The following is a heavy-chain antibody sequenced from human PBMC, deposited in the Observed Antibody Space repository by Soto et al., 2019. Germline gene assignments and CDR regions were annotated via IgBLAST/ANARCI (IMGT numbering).Heavy chain of an antibody. CDR1: GTSFGTYY. D-gene: IGHD3-9*01. CDR2: IFYSGHL. J-gene: IGHJ4*02. CDR3: ARGMAEGQIFYYFDY. Sequence: SETLSLTCAVSGTSFGTYYWSWIRQPPGKGLEWIGYIFYSGHLKYNPSLKSRLTISVDPPKNQISLRLTSVTAADTAVYYCARGMAEGQIFYYFDYWGQGALVTVS. V-gene: IGHV4-59*01.